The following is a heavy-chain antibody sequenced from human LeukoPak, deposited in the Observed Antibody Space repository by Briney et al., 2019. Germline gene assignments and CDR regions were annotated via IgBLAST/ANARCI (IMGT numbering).Heavy chain of an antibody. Sequence: ASVKVSCKASGYTFTSYYMHWVRQAPGQGLEWVGLISPTGSYTNYAQKFRGRVTMTRDTSTTTVYMELSSLRSDDTAVYYCAREESGGYFDYWGQGTLVSVSS. D-gene: IGHD2-8*02. CDR3: AREESGGYFDY. V-gene: IGHV1-46*01. J-gene: IGHJ4*02. CDR1: GYTFTSYY. CDR2: ISPTGSYT.